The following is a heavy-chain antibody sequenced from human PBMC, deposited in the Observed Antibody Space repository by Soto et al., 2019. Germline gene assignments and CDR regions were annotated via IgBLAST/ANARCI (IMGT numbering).Heavy chain of an antibody. Sequence: KISCKASGGTFSSYTISWVRQAPGQGLEWMGRIIPILGIANYAQKFQGRVTITADKSTSTAYMELSSLRSEDTAVYYCARGQDYYYYMDVWGKGTTVTVSS. CDR1: GGTFSSYT. V-gene: IGHV1-69*02. CDR2: IIPILGIA. CDR3: ARGQDYYYYMDV. J-gene: IGHJ6*03.